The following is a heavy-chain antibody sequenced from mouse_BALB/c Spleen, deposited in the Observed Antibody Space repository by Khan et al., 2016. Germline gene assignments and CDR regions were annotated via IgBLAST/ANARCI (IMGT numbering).Heavy chain of an antibody. Sequence: EVKLEESGGGLVQPGGSMKLSCAASGFTFSDAWMDWVRQSPEKGLEWVAEIRNKANHHATYYAESVKGRFSISRDDSKGTVYLQMTNLIPEDTAIYFCTRRPYWPFDYWGQGTLVTVSA. D-gene: IGHD4-1*01. CDR3: TRRPYWPFDY. CDR1: GFTFSDAW. CDR2: IRNKANHHAT. V-gene: IGHV6-6*01. J-gene: IGHJ3*01.